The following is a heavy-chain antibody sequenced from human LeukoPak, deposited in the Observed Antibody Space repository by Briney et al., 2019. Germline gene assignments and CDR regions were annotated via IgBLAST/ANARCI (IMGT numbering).Heavy chain of an antibody. D-gene: IGHD3-9*01. Sequence: ASVKVSCKASGGTSSSYAISWVRQAPGQGLEWMGRTIPIFGTANYAQKFQGRVTITTDESTSTAYMELSSLRSEDTAVYYCARGGRYFDWPYFDYWGQGTLVTVSS. J-gene: IGHJ4*02. CDR3: ARGGRYFDWPYFDY. CDR2: TIPIFGTA. V-gene: IGHV1-69*05. CDR1: GGTSSSYA.